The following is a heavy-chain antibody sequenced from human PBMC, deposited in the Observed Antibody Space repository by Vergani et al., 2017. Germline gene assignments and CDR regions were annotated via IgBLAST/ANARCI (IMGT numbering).Heavy chain of an antibody. Sequence: EVQLVESGGVVVQPGGSLRLSCAASGFTFDDYTMHWVRQAPGKGLEWVSLISWDGGSTYYADSVKGRFTISRDNSKNSLYLQMNSLRTEVTALYYCAKEAGPGGSAVDYWGQGTLVTVSS. J-gene: IGHJ4*02. CDR2: ISWDGGST. CDR3: AKEAGPGGSAVDY. D-gene: IGHD2-8*02. V-gene: IGHV3-43*01. CDR1: GFTFDDYT.